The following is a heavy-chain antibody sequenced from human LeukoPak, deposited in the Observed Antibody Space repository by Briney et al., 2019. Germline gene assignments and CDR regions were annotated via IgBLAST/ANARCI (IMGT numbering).Heavy chain of an antibody. J-gene: IGHJ4*02. CDR3: AKDLFSSASDVDY. CDR1: GFNFANHA. V-gene: IGHV3-23*01. Sequence: GGSLRLSCAASGFNFANHAMSWVRQTPGKGLEWVSAISGGGDITYYADSVTGRFPISRDNSKNTLYLQMNSLRAEDTAVYYCAKDLFSSASDVDYWGQGTLVTVSS. CDR2: ISGGGDIT. D-gene: IGHD6-13*01.